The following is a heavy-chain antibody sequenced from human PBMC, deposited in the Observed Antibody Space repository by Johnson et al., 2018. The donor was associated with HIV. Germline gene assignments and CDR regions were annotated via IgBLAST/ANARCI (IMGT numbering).Heavy chain of an antibody. Sequence: VQLVESGGALVQPGGSLRLSCAASGFTFSSHWMHWVRQAPGKGLEWVSGISVSGGSTYYADSVKGRFTISRDNAKNSLYLQMNSLRAEDTAVYYCARSGTAVDGYSSSLGDAFDIWGQGTMVTVSS. D-gene: IGHD6-13*01. V-gene: IGHV3-74*02. CDR3: ARSGTAVDGYSSSLGDAFDI. J-gene: IGHJ3*02. CDR1: GFTFSSHW. CDR2: ISVSGGST.